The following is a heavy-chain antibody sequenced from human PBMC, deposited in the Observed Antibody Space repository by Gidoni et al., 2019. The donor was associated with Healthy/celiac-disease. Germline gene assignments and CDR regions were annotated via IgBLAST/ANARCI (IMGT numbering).Heavy chain of an antibody. CDR2: ISSSSSYI. V-gene: IGHV3-21*01. D-gene: IGHD6-13*01. Sequence: EVQLVESGGGLVKPGGSLRTSCAASGFTLSSDSMNWVRQAPGKGLEWVSSISSSSSYIYYADSVKGRFTISRDNAKNSLYLQMNSLRAEDTAVYYCARDVGIATQPGGYWGQGTLVTVSS. CDR1: GFTLSSDS. CDR3: ARDVGIATQPGGY. J-gene: IGHJ4*02.